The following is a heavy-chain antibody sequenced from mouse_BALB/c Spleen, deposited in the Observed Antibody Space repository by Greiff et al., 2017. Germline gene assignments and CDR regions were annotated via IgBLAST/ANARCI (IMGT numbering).Heavy chain of an antibody. CDR2: ISYSGST. D-gene: IGHD1-1*01. V-gene: IGHV3-2*02. J-gene: IGHJ2*01. Sequence: EVHLVESGPGLVKPSQSLSLTCTVTGYSITSGYAWNWIRQFPGNKLEWMGYISYSGSTSYNPSLKSRISITRDTSKNQFFLQLNSVTTEDTATYYCARGDYYGSLYFDYWGQGTTLTVSS. CDR3: ARGDYYGSLYFDY. CDR1: GYSITSGYA.